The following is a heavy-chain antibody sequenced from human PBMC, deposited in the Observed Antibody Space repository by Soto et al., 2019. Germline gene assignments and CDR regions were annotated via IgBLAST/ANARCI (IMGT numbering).Heavy chain of an antibody. D-gene: IGHD3-22*01. V-gene: IGHV3-30*03. CDR1: GFTFSSHS. Sequence: GWSLRLSCAASGFTFSSHSINWVRQAPGKGLEWVAVMSPNGNNQYYADSVKGRFTISRDTSKSTLYLQMTSLRPDDTAVYYCATGANFYYDTSRYWGQGTLVTVSS. CDR3: ATGANFYYDTSRY. J-gene: IGHJ4*02. CDR2: MSPNGNNQ.